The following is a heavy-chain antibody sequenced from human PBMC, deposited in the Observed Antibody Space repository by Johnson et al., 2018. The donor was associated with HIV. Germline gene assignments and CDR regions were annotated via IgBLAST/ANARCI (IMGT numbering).Heavy chain of an antibody. CDR3: ARSEGSYSGRGDAFDI. D-gene: IGHD1-26*01. J-gene: IGHJ3*02. Sequence: VQLVESGVVVVQPGGSLILSCAASGFTFDDYTMHWVRQAPGKGLEWVSGIGTAGDTYYPGSVKGRFTISRENAKNSLYLQMNSLRDGDTALYYCARSEGSYSGRGDAFDIWGQGTMVTVSS. CDR1: GFTFDDYT. CDR2: IGTAGDT. V-gene: IGHV3-13*01.